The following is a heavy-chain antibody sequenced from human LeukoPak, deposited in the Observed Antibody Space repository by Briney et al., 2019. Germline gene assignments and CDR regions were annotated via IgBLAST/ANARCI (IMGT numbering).Heavy chain of an antibody. J-gene: IGHJ6*03. V-gene: IGHV3-30*02. CDR2: IRYDGSNK. D-gene: IGHD5-18*01. CDR3: AKDQKRGYSYGYLFYYYYMDV. CDR1: GFIFSSYG. Sequence: PGGSLRLSCAASGFIFSSYGMHWVRQAPGKGLEWVAFIRYDGSNKYYADSVKGRFTISRDNSKNTLYLQMNSLRAEDTAVYYCAKDQKRGYSYGYLFYYYYMDVWGKGTTVTISS.